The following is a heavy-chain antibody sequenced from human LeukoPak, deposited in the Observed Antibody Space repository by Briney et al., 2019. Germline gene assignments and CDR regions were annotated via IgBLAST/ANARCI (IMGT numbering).Heavy chain of an antibody. D-gene: IGHD3-10*01. CDR2: IYYSGST. V-gene: IGHV4-39*07. CDR3: AREPNNPYYYYGSGSYGDYFDY. Sequence: SETLSLTCTVSGGSISSSSYYWGWIRQPPGKGLEWIGSIYYSGSTYYNPSLKSRVTISVDTSKNQFSLKPSSVTAADTAVYYCAREPNNPYYYYGSGSYGDYFDYWGQGTLVTVSS. J-gene: IGHJ4*02. CDR1: GGSISSSSYY.